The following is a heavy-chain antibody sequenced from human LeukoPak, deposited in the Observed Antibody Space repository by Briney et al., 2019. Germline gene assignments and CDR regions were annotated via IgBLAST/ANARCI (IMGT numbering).Heavy chain of an antibody. Sequence: GESLKISCKGSGYTFTNYWIGWVRQMPGKGLEWIGIIYPGDSDTKYSPSFQGQVTISVDKSLTTAYLQWSSLKAPDTAMYYCARQRSLGHAFDVWGQGTMITVPS. CDR2: IYPGDSDT. D-gene: IGHD3-10*01. J-gene: IGHJ3*01. CDR3: ARQRSLGHAFDV. CDR1: GYTFTNYW. V-gene: IGHV5-51*01.